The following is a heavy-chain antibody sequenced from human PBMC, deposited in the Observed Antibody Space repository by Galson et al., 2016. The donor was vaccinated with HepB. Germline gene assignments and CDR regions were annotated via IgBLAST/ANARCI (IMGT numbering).Heavy chain of an antibody. V-gene: IGHV1-58*01. J-gene: IGHJ4*02. CDR2: ILVGSGNT. CDR3: AAEYTDSGSLFDY. Sequence: SVKVSCKASGFTFTTSAVQWVRQARGQRLEWIGWILVGSGNTYYAQTFQERVTITRDMSTSTAYMELSSLRSEDTAVYYCAAEYTDSGSLFDYWGQGTPVTVSS. CDR1: GFTFTTSA. D-gene: IGHD3-10*01.